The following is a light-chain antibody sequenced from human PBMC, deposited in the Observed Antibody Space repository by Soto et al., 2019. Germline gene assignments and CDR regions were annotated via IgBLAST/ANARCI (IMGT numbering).Light chain of an antibody. J-gene: IGLJ2*01. CDR2: DVS. V-gene: IGLV2-11*01. Sequence: QSVLTQPRSVSRSPGQSVTISCTGTSSHVGGYYYVSWYQQHPGKAPKLMIYDVSKRPSGVPDRFSGSKSGNTASLTISGLQAEDEADYYCCSYAGSYTVVFGGGTKLTVL. CDR1: SSHVGGYYY. CDR3: CSYAGSYTVV.